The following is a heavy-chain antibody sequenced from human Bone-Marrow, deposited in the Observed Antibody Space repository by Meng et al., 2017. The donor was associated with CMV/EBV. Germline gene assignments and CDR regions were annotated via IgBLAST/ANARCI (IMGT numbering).Heavy chain of an antibody. CDR3: ARADYIAAAGDYYYGMDV. Sequence: ASVKVSCKASGYTFTGYYMHWVRQAPGQGLEWMGWINPNSGGTNYAQKFQGRVTMTRDTSISTAYMELSRLRSDDTAVYYCARADYIAAAGDYYYGMDVWVQGTTVTVSS. CDR1: GYTFTGYY. D-gene: IGHD6-13*01. J-gene: IGHJ6*02. V-gene: IGHV1-2*02. CDR2: INPNSGGT.